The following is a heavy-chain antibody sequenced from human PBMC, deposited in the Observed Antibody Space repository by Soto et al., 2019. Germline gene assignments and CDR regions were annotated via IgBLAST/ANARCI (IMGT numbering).Heavy chain of an antibody. Sequence: SVKVSCKASGGTFSSYTISWVRQAPGQGLEWMGRIIPILGIANYAQKFQGRVTITADKSTSTAYMELSSLRSEDTAVYYCARDGSRYCSSTSCPNYYMDVWGKGTTVTVSS. CDR1: GGTFSSYT. CDR2: IIPILGIA. CDR3: ARDGSRYCSSTSCPNYYMDV. J-gene: IGHJ6*03. V-gene: IGHV1-69*04. D-gene: IGHD2-2*01.